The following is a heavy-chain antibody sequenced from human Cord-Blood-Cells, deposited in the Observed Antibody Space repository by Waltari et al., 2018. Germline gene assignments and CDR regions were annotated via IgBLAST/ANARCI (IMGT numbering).Heavy chain of an antibody. CDR1: GFTFSSYS. CDR2: ISSSSSYI. V-gene: IGHV3-21*01. Sequence: EVQLVESGGGVVKPGGSLRLSCAASGFTFSSYSMNWVRQAPGKGLEWVSYISSSSSYIYYADSVKGRFTISRDNAKNSLYLQMNSLRAEDTAVYYCARSGYFGDAFDIWGQGTMVTVSS. D-gene: IGHD3-10*01. J-gene: IGHJ3*02. CDR3: ARSGYFGDAFDI.